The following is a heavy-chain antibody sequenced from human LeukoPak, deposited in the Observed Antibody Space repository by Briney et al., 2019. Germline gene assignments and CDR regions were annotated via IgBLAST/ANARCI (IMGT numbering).Heavy chain of an antibody. V-gene: IGHV4-38-2*01. Sequence: SETLSLTCAVSGYSIGSGYYWGWIRQPPGKGLEWIGGIYHSGSTYYNPSLKSRVTISVDTSRNQFSLKLTSVTAADTAVYYCARRNNGYDCLDYWGQGTLVTVSS. J-gene: IGHJ4*02. CDR2: IYHSGST. CDR1: GYSIGSGYY. CDR3: ARRNNGYDCLDY. D-gene: IGHD5-12*01.